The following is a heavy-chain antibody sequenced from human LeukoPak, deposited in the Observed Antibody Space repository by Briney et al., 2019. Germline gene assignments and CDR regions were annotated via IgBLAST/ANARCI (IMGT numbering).Heavy chain of an antibody. CDR3: ARFPVDVVEGDDY. V-gene: IGHV1-69*13. D-gene: IGHD2-2*03. CDR2: IIPIFGTA. Sequence: SVKVSCKAAGGAFSSCAISWVRQAPGQGLEWMGGIIPIFGTANYAQKFQGRVTITADESTSTAYMELSSLRSEDTAVYYCARFPVDVVEGDDYWGQGTLVTVSS. J-gene: IGHJ4*02. CDR1: GGAFSSCA.